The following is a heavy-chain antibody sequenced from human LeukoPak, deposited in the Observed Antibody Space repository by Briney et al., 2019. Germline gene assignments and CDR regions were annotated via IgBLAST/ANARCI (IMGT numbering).Heavy chain of an antibody. D-gene: IGHD2-2*01. CDR1: GYTFTGYF. J-gene: IGHJ6*03. CDR3: ARGGSPIYYYYMDV. CDR2: INPNSGGT. V-gene: IGHV1-2*02. Sequence: ASVKVSCKASGYTFTGYFMHWVRQAPGQGLEWMGWINPNSGGTNFAQKFQGRVTMTRDTSSSTAYMELSRLRSDDTAVYYCARGGSPIYYYYMDVWGKGTTVPNSS.